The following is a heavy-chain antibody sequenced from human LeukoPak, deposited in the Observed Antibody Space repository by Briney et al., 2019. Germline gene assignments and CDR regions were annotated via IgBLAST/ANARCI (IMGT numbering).Heavy chain of an antibody. Sequence: GGSLRLSCAASGFTFSSYSMNWVRQAPGKVLEWVSYISSSSSTIYYAESVKGRFTISRDNANNSLYLQMNSLRAEDTAVYYCASLIVVVPAAPLVGAFDIWGQGTMVTVSS. D-gene: IGHD2-2*01. CDR1: GFTFSSYS. V-gene: IGHV3-48*01. CDR3: ASLIVVVPAAPLVGAFDI. CDR2: ISSSSSTI. J-gene: IGHJ3*02.